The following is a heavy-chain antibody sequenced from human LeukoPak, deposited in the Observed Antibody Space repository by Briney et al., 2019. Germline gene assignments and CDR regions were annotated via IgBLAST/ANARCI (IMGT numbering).Heavy chain of an antibody. D-gene: IGHD3-10*01. J-gene: IGHJ3*02. CDR1: GFTVSSNE. CDR2: ISGGST. CDR3: ARVGLYGSGRHFDI. V-gene: IGHV3-38-3*01. Sequence: GGSLRLSCAASGFTVSSNEMSWVRQAPGKGLEWVSSISGGSTYYADSRKGRFTISRDNSKTTLYLQMNSLRAEDTAVYYCARVGLYGSGRHFDIWGQGTMVTVSS.